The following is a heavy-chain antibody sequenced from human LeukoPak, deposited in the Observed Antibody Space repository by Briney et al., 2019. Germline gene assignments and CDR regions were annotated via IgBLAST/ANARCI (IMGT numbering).Heavy chain of an antibody. CDR2: IRYDGSNK. V-gene: IGHV3-30*02. CDR1: GFTFSSYS. Sequence: GGSLRLSCAASGFTFSSYSMNWVRQAPGKGLEWVAFIRYDGSNKYYADSVKGRFTISRDNSKNTLYLQMNSLRAEDTAVYYCAKLGGSYSLNWGQGTLVTVSS. D-gene: IGHD1-26*01. J-gene: IGHJ4*02. CDR3: AKLGGSYSLN.